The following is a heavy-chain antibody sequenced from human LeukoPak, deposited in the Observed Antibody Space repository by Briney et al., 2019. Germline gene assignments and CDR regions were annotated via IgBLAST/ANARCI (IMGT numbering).Heavy chain of an antibody. V-gene: IGHV3-7*01. CDR3: AREGVVGASPYDY. J-gene: IGHJ4*02. Sequence: GGSLRLSCAASGFTFSSYWMSWVRQAPGKGLEWVANIKQDGSEKYYVDSVEGRFTISRDNAKNSLYLQMNSLRAEDTAVYYCAREGVVGASPYDYWGQGTLVTVSS. D-gene: IGHD1-26*01. CDR2: IKQDGSEK. CDR1: GFTFSSYW.